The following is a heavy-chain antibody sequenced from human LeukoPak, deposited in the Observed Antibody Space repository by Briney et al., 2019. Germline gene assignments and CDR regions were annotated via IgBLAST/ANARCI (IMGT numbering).Heavy chain of an antibody. J-gene: IGHJ4*02. CDR3: ARSTSDIAARAIYY. CDR2: IYSGGTT. CDR1: GFTVSSNY. V-gene: IGHV3-53*01. D-gene: IGHD6-6*01. Sequence: GSLRLSCAVSGFTVSSNYMSWVRQAPGKGLEWVSVIYSGGTTYYADSVKGRFTISRDNSKNTLYLQMNNLRAEDTGVYYCARSTSDIAARAIYYWGQGTLVTVSS.